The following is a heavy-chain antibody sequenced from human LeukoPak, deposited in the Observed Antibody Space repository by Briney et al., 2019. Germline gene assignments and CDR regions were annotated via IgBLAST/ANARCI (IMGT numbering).Heavy chain of an antibody. CDR1: GGSISSGGYY. D-gene: IGHD4-11*01. CDR3: ARARYYSKGEFDY. CDR2: IYYSGST. Sequence: NPSETLSLTCTVSGGSISSGGYYWSWIRQHPGKGLEWIGYIYYSGSTNYNPSLKSRVTISVDTSKNQFSLKLSSVTAADTAVYYCARARYYSKGEFDYWGQGTLVTVSS. J-gene: IGHJ4*02. V-gene: IGHV4-61*08.